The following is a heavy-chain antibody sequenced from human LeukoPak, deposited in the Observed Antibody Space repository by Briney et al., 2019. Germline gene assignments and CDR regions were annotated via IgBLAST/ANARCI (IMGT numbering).Heavy chain of an antibody. CDR2: IIPIFGTA. J-gene: IGHJ4*02. D-gene: IGHD5-18*01. V-gene: IGHV1-69*13. Sequence: EASVKVSCKASGGTFSSYAISWVRQAPGQGLEWMGGIIPIFGTANYAQKFQGRVTITADESTSTAYMELSSLRSEDTAVYYCATDPLVDTAMAFRDYWGQGTLVTVSS. CDR3: ATDPLVDTAMAFRDY. CDR1: GGTFSSYA.